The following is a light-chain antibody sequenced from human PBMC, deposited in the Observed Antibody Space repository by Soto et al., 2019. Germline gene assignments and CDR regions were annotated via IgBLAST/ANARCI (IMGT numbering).Light chain of an antibody. V-gene: IGKV1-9*01. CDR2: AAS. CDR3: QQVKSYPLT. CDR1: QGISSY. Sequence: DIQLTQSPSFLSASLGDRVTITCRASQGISSYLAWYQQKPGKAPKLLIYAASTLQSGVPSRFSGSGSGTEFTLTISSLQPEDFATYYCQQVKSYPLTIGGGTKVDIK. J-gene: IGKJ4*01.